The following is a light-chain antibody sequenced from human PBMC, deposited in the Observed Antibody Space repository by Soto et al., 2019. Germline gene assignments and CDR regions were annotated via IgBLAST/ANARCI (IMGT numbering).Light chain of an antibody. Sequence: SALTQPASVSGSPGQSITISCTGTSSDVGGYNFVSWYQQHPGKAPKLMIYDVNIRPSGISNRFSGSKSGNTASLTISGLQAEDEADYYCCSYASSSTRVIFGGGTKLTVL. CDR3: CSYASSSTRVI. J-gene: IGLJ2*01. CDR1: SSDVGGYNF. V-gene: IGLV2-14*03. CDR2: DVN.